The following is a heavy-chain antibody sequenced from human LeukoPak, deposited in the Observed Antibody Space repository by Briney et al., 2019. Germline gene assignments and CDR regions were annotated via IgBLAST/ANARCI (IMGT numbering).Heavy chain of an antibody. CDR3: ARGGTLEN. V-gene: IGHV3-7*01. CDR1: GFTFRTYW. D-gene: IGHD3-16*01. CDR2: IKQDGGER. Sequence: GGSLRLSCAASGFTFRTYWVSWVRQAPGKGLEWVAKIKQDGGERHYVDSVKGRLTISRDNAKNSLYLQMHSVRAEDTAVYYCARGGTLENWGGGTLVTVSS. J-gene: IGHJ4*02.